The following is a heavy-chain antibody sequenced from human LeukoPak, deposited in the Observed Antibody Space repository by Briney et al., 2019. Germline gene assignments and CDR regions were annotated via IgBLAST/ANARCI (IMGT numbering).Heavy chain of an antibody. V-gene: IGHV4-59*08. J-gene: IGHJ4*02. CDR2: IYYSGST. CDR3: ARHSPPLTLTGYPLDY. D-gene: IGHD3-9*01. Sequence: SETLSLTCTVSGGSISSYYWSWVRQPPGKGLEYIGYIYYSGSTNYNPSLKSRVTISVDTSKNQFSLKLSSVTAADTAVYYCARHSPPLTLTGYPLDYWGQGTLVTVSS. CDR1: GGSISSYY.